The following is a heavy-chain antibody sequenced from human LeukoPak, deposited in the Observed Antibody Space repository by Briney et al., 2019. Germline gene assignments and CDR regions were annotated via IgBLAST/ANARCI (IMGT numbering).Heavy chain of an antibody. CDR3: ARHYYYGSGSYYSPSS. CDR1: GFTFSSYG. Sequence: GRSLRLSCAASGFTFSSYGMHWVRQAPGKGLEWVAVISYDGSNKYYADSVKGRFTISRDNSKNTLYLQMNSLRAEDTAVYYCARHYYYGSGSYYSPSSWGQGTLVTVSS. V-gene: IGHV3-30*03. D-gene: IGHD3-10*01. J-gene: IGHJ5*02. CDR2: ISYDGSNK.